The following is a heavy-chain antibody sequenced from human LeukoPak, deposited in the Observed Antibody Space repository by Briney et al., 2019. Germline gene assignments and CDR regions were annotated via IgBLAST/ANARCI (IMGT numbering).Heavy chain of an antibody. CDR1: GGSISSYH. J-gene: IGHJ4*02. V-gene: IGHV4-59*01. D-gene: IGHD1-26*01. CDR3: ARVGSGGDYYFDY. Sequence: SETLSLTCTASGGSISSYHWSWIRQPPGKGLEWIGYIYYSGSTNYNPSLKSRVTISVDTSKNQFSLKLSSVTAADTAVYYCARVGSGGDYYFDYWGQGTLVTVSS. CDR2: IYYSGST.